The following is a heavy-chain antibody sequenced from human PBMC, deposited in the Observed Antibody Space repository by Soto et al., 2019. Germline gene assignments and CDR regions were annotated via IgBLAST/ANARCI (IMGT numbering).Heavy chain of an antibody. CDR3: AKGHEYYDILTGYDY. V-gene: IGHV3-23*01. CDR1: GFTFSSYA. Sequence: EVQLLESGGGLVQPGGSLRLSCAASGFTFSSYAMSWVRQAPGKGLEWVSAISGSGGSTYYADSVKGRFTISRDNSKNTLYLQMNSQRAEDTAVYYCAKGHEYYDILTGYDYWGQGTLVTVSS. J-gene: IGHJ4*02. CDR2: ISGSGGST. D-gene: IGHD3-9*01.